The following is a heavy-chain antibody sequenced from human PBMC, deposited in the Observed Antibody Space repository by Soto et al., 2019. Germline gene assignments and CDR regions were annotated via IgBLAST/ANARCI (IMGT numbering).Heavy chain of an antibody. D-gene: IGHD3-16*02. V-gene: IGHV3-66*03. Sequence: EVQLVASGGGLIQPGGSLRLSCAASGFAVNADYMSWVRQAPGKGLEWVSVIYAGGTTHYSDSVKGRFTISRDNSKNTLYLQMNSLRAEDTAVYYCAKDDAEITFGGVIAQIGYWGQGTLVTVSS. CDR2: IYAGGTT. J-gene: IGHJ4*02. CDR1: GFAVNADY. CDR3: AKDDAEITFGGVIAQIGY.